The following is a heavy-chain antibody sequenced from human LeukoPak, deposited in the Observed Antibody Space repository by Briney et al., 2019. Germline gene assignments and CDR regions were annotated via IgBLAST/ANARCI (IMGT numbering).Heavy chain of an antibody. J-gene: IGHJ6*02. D-gene: IGHD3-10*01. Sequence: PSETLSLTCTVSGDSISSYYWIWMRQPPGKGLECIGYIYYTGSTNYNPSLKSRVTISLDTPKRQFSLKLSSVTAADTAVYYCARVVFFGESGNHYGMDVWGQGTTVTVSS. CDR3: ARVVFFGESGNHYGMDV. V-gene: IGHV4-59*01. CDR1: GDSISSYY. CDR2: IYYTGST.